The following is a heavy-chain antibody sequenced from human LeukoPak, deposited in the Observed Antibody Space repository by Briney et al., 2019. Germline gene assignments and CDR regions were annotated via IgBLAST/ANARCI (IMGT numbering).Heavy chain of an antibody. Sequence: GRSLRLSCAASGFTFSSYGMHWVRQAPGKGLEWVANIKQDGSEKYYVDSVKGRFTISRDNAKNSLYLQMNSLRAEDTAVYYCAKDAPYYDFWSGYLDYWGQGTLVTVSS. D-gene: IGHD3-3*01. CDR1: GFTFSSYG. V-gene: IGHV3-7*01. CDR3: AKDAPYYDFWSGYLDY. J-gene: IGHJ4*02. CDR2: IKQDGSEK.